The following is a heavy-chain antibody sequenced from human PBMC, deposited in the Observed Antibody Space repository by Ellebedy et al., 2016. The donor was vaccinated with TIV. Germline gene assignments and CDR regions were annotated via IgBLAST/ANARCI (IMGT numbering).Heavy chain of an antibody. Sequence: GGSLRLSCAGSGFTFSNYWMSWVRQAPGKGLEWVANIKQDGSETYYVDSVKGRATISRDNAKNSVYLQMHSLRVEDTAVHYCVRVQGGGLAARPGKYFYDGMDVWGQGTTVTVSS. D-gene: IGHD3-16*01. J-gene: IGHJ6*02. V-gene: IGHV3-7*03. CDR3: VRVQGGGLAARPGKYFYDGMDV. CDR1: GFTFSNYW. CDR2: IKQDGSET.